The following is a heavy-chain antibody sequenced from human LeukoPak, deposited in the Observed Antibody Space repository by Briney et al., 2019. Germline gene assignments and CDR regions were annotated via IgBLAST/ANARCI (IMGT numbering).Heavy chain of an antibody. V-gene: IGHV4-4*07. CDR1: GGSISSYY. CDR3: ARRAGAYSHPYDY. D-gene: IGHD4/OR15-4a*01. Sequence: ETLSLTCTVSGGSISSYYWTWIRQPAGKGLEWIGRTHTSGSTNYNPSLKSRVTMSVDTSKNQFSLKLSSVTAADTAVYYCARRAGAYSHPYDYWGQGTLVTVSS. J-gene: IGHJ4*02. CDR2: THTSGST.